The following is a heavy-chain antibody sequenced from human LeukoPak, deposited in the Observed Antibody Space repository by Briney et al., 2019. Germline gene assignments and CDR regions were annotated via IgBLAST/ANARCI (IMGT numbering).Heavy chain of an antibody. J-gene: IGHJ4*02. CDR2: IKTDGSTT. CDR3: ARGNQQLPRSTPDY. V-gene: IGHV3-74*01. D-gene: IGHD2-2*01. Sequence: GGSLRLSCAVSGFTFSSSWMHWVRQAPEKGLVWVSHIKTDGSTTAYADSVKGRFTISRDNAKNTLYLQMNSLRAEDTGVYYCARGNQQLPRSTPDYWGQGTLVTVSS. CDR1: GFTFSSSW.